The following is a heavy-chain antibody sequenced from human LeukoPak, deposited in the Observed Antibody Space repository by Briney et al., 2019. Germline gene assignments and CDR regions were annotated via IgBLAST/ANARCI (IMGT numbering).Heavy chain of an antibody. J-gene: IGHJ4*02. Sequence: PSETLSLTCAVSGDSISSGNWWSWVRQPPGKGLEWIGQIYHSGSTNYNPSLKSRVTISADKSKNQFSLKLTSVTAADTAVYYCARGENVFDYWGQGRLVAVSS. D-gene: IGHD1-26*01. V-gene: IGHV4-4*02. CDR2: IYHSGST. CDR3: ARGENVFDY. CDR1: GDSISSGNW.